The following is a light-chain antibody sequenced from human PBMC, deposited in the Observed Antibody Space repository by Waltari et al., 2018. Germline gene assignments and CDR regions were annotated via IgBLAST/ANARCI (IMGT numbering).Light chain of an antibody. Sequence: QSALTQPRSVSGSPGQSVIIPCSGTRKDIGDYNFVSWYRKYPGKAPKLIIYDVVQRPSGVPHRFSASKSGNTASLNISGLQVEDEATYFCCSTSGRSNSVLFGGGTELTVL. J-gene: IGLJ2*01. CDR1: RKDIGDYNF. CDR3: CSTSGRSNSVL. V-gene: IGLV2-11*01. CDR2: DVV.